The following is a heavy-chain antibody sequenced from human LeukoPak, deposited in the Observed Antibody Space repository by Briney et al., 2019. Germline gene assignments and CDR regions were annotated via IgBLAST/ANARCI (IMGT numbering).Heavy chain of an antibody. CDR3: AKDIAQGYTFGSIEQDY. D-gene: IGHD5-18*01. CDR1: GLTFSRYA. Sequence: GGSLRLSCAVSGLTFSRYAMSWVRQAPGKGLEWVSAISESGSGTYYADSVKGRFTISRDNSKDTLPLQMNSLRAEDTAVYYCAKDIAQGYTFGSIEQDYWGQGTLVTVSS. V-gene: IGHV3-23*01. J-gene: IGHJ4*02. CDR2: ISESGSGT.